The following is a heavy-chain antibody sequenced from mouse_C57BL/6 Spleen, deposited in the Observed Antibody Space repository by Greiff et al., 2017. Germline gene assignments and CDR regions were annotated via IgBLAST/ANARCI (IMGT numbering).Heavy chain of an antibody. V-gene: IGHV1-39*01. CDR2: FHPNYGTT. Sequence: EVQLQQSGPELVKPGASAKISCKASGYSFTDYNMKWVKQSNGKSLEWIGVFHPNYGTTSYNQKFKGKATLTVDQSSSTAYMQLNSLTSEDSAVYYCARGGYYGSSRYWYFDVWGTGTTVTVSS. CDR3: ARGGYYGSSRYWYFDV. CDR1: GYSFTDYN. D-gene: IGHD1-1*01. J-gene: IGHJ1*03.